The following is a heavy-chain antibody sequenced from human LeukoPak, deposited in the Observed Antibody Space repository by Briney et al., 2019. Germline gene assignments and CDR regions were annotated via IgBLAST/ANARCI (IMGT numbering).Heavy chain of an antibody. Sequence: GGSLRLSCAASGFTFSTFAMIWVRQPPGKGLEWVSSIFPSGDEIHYADSVRGRFTISRDNSKSTLSLQMNSLRAEDTAIYYCAKGIVGAKPTFDYWGQGPRSPSPQ. V-gene: IGHV3-23*01. CDR2: IFPSGDEI. CDR3: AKGIVGAKPTFDY. D-gene: IGHD1-26*01. CDR1: GFTFSTFA. J-gene: IGHJ4*02.